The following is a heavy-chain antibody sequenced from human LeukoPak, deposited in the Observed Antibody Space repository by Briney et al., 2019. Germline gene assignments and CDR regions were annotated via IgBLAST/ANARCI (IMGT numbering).Heavy chain of an antibody. Sequence: SETLSLTCTVSGGSISSGGYYWSWIRQHPGKGLEWIGYIYYSGSTYYNPSLKSRVTISVDTSKNQFSLKLSSVTAADTAVYYYARGYDSSGYPDYWGQGTLVAVSS. CDR3: ARGYDSSGYPDY. CDR1: GGSISSGGYY. CDR2: IYYSGST. D-gene: IGHD3-22*01. J-gene: IGHJ4*02. V-gene: IGHV4-31*03.